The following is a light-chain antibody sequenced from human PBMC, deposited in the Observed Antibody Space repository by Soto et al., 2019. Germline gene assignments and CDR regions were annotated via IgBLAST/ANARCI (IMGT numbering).Light chain of an antibody. CDR3: KQYDSYPYT. CDR2: DAS. J-gene: IGKJ2*01. Sequence: QITQPPSPPSASVGETATTTRADSQSISSWLAWYQQKPGKAPKLLIYDASSLESGVPSRFSGSGSGTEFTLTISILQTDDFATYYCKQYDSYPYTFGKGTKVDIK. V-gene: IGKV1-5*01. CDR1: QSISSW.